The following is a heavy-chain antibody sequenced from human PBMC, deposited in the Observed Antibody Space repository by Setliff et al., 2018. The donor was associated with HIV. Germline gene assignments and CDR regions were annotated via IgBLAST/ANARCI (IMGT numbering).Heavy chain of an antibody. CDR1: GGSFSGYN. CDR3: ARQVPVPGVAVTPIDY. V-gene: IGHV4-34*01. Sequence: SETLSLTCAVYGGSFSGYNWNWIRQPPGKGLEWIGEINHSGRIDHNPSLKSRVTISVDTSKNQFSLNLSSVTAADTAVYYCARQVPVPGVAVTPIDYWGQGTLVTVSS. J-gene: IGHJ4*02. CDR2: INHSGRI. D-gene: IGHD3-22*01.